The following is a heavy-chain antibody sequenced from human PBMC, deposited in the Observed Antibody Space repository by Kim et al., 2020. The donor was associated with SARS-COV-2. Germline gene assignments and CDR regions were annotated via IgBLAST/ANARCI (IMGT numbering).Heavy chain of an antibody. CDR1: GYTFTSYA. D-gene: IGHD3-10*01. CDR2: INTNTGNP. J-gene: IGHJ4*02. V-gene: IGHV7-4-1*02. CDR3: AAQDLWFRELLPFDY. Sequence: ASVKVSCKASGYTFTSYAMNWVRKAPGQGLEGMGWINTNTGNPTYAQGFTGRFVFSLDTSVSTAYLQISSLKAEDTAVYYCAAQDLWFRELLPFDYWGQG.